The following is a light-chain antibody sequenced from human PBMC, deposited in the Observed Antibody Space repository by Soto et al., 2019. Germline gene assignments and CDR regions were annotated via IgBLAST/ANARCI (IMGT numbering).Light chain of an antibody. J-gene: IGLJ1*01. CDR2: EVS. CDR1: SSDVGGYNY. V-gene: IGLV2-14*01. CDR3: SSYTSSSTPYV. Sequence: QSALTQPASVSGSPGQSITISCPGTSSDVGGYNYVSWYQQHPGKAPKLMIYEVSNRPSGVSNRFSGSKSGNMASLTISGLQAEDEADYYCSSYTSSSTPYVFGTGTKLTVL.